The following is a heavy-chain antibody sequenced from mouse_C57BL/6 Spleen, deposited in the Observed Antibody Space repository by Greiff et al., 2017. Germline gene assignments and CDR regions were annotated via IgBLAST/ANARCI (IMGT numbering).Heavy chain of an antibody. CDR3: ARTISGAMDY. V-gene: IGHV5-16*01. Sequence: DVQLQESEGGLVQPGSSMKLSCTASGFTFSDYYMAWVRQVPEKGLEWVANINYDGSSTYYLDSLKSRFIISRDNAKNILYLQMSSLKSEDTATYYCARTISGAMDYWGQGTSVTVSS. CDR2: INYDGSST. J-gene: IGHJ4*01. D-gene: IGHD6-2*01. CDR1: GFTFSDYY.